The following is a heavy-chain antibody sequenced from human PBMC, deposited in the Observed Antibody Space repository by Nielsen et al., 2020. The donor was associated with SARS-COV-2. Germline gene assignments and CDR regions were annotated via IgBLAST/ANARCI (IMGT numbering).Heavy chain of an antibody. J-gene: IGHJ4*02. CDR2: IIPILGIA. D-gene: IGHD6-13*01. CDR1: GGTFISYA. V-gene: IGHV1-69*04. Sequence: SVKVSCKASGGTFISYAISWVRQAPGQGLEWMGRIIPILGIANYAQKFQGRVTITADKSTSTAYMELSSLRSEDTAVYYCASYMGLSSWYEIDYWGQGTLVTVSS. CDR3: ASYMGLSSWYEIDY.